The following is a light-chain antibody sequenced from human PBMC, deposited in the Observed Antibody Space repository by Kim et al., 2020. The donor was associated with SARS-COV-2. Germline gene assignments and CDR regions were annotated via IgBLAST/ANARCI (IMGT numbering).Light chain of an antibody. J-gene: IGKJ1*01. CDR3: QEYKSARWT. V-gene: IGKV1-27*01. CDR2: AAS. Sequence: ASVEDRVTITCRASQDIMNDLAWYQHKAGRAPKLLVYAASALQSGVPSRFSGSGSGTDFTLSISSLQPEDVATYFCQEYKSARWTFGQGTKVDIK. CDR1: QDIMND.